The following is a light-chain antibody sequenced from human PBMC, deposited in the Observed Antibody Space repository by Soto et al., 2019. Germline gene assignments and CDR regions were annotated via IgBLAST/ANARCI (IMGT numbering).Light chain of an antibody. V-gene: IGLV2-14*01. CDR3: NSYTLSKTVI. CDR2: EVT. Sequence: QSALTQPASVSGSPGQSITISCSGTSSDVGAHDFVSWYQHHPDKAPKVIIFEVTKRPSGVSDRFSGSKTGNTASLTISGLQAEHEADYYCNSYTLSKTVIFGGGTKLTVL. CDR1: SSDVGAHDF. J-gene: IGLJ2*01.